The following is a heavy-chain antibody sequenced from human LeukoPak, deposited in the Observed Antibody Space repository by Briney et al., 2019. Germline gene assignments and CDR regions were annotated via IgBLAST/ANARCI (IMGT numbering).Heavy chain of an antibody. CDR1: VDTFTSYY. CDR2: INPSVVIT. J-gene: IGHJ4*02. Sequence: ASVKVSCKASVDTFTSYYMHWVRQAPGQGLEWRVIINPSVVITIYAQKFQGRVTMTRDTSTSTVYMELSSLRSEDTAVYYCARDRDTSGWYVFAYWGQGTLVTVSS. CDR3: ARDRDTSGWYVFAY. V-gene: IGHV1-46*01. D-gene: IGHD6-19*01.